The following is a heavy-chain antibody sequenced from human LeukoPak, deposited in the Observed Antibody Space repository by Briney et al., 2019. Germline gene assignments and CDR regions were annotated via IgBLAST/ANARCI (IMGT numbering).Heavy chain of an antibody. J-gene: IGHJ4*02. D-gene: IGHD6-13*01. V-gene: IGHV1-69*04. Sequence: SVKVSCKVSGYTLTELSMHWVRQAPGKGLEWMGRIIPILGIANYAQKFQGRVTITADKSTSTAYMELSSLRSEDTAVYYCARGSAAGNYWGQGTLVTVSS. CDR3: ARGSAAGNY. CDR2: IIPILGIA. CDR1: GYTLTELS.